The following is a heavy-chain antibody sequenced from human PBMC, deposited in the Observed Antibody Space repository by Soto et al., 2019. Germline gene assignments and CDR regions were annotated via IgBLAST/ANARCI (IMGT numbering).Heavy chain of an antibody. V-gene: IGHV4-39*01. CDR1: GGSISSSSYY. CDR2: IYYSGST. Sequence: PSETLSLTCTVSGGSISSSSYYWGWIRQPPGKGLEWIGSIYYSGSTYYNPSLKSRVTISVDTSKNQFSLKLSSVTAADTAVYYCARGSAYNWFDPWGQGTLV. J-gene: IGHJ5*02. CDR3: ARGSAYNWFDP. D-gene: IGHD3-10*01.